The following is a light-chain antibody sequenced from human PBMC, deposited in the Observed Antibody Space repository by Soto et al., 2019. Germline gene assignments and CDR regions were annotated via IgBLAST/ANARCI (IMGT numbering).Light chain of an antibody. CDR2: GAS. Sequence: EIVLTQSPGTLSLSPGERATLSCRASQSVGSSLAWYQQKPGQAPRLLIYGASSRATGIPDRFSGSGSGTDFTLTISRLEPEDFAVYYCQQYGSSPRGTFGQGTKVDIK. J-gene: IGKJ1*01. CDR3: QQYGSSPRGT. CDR1: QSVGSS. V-gene: IGKV3-20*01.